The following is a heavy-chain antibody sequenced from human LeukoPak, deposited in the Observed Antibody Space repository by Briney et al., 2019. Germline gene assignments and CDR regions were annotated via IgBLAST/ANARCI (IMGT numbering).Heavy chain of an antibody. V-gene: IGHV3-23*01. CDR1: GFSFRNYA. CDR2: VTSSADAT. CDR3: AKERGRSWLLPDWYFDV. Sequence: GGSLRLSCAASGFSFRNYAMSWVRQAPGKGLEWVPTVTSSADATHYADSVKGRFTISRDNSKNTLYLQMNSLRVDDTAMYYCAKERGRSWLLPDWYFDVWGRGTLVSVSS. J-gene: IGHJ2*01. D-gene: IGHD3-22*01.